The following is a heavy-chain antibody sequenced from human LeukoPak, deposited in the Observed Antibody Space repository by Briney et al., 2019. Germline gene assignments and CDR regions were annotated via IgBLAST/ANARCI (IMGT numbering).Heavy chain of an antibody. J-gene: IGHJ4*02. D-gene: IGHD6-13*01. CDR2: INSDGSRT. V-gene: IGHV3-74*01. Sequence: PGGSLSLSCAASGFTLSTYWMHWVRQGPGKGLVWVSCINSDGSRTSYADSVKVRFTISRDNAKNTLYLQMNTLRVEDTAVYYCARGSWSAADTNIDYWGQGTLVTVSS. CDR3: ARGSWSAADTNIDY. CDR1: GFTLSTYW.